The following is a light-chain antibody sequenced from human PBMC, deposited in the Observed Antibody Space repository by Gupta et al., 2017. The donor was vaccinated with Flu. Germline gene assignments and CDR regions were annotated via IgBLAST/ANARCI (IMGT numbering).Light chain of an antibody. Sequence: EIVMTQSPATLSVSPGERATLSCRASQSVGSNLAWYQQIPGQAPRLLIYGASTRAPDIPARFSGSGSGTEFTLTISSLQSEDFVVYYCQQYNNWPPYTFGQGTKLEIK. J-gene: IGKJ2*01. CDR3: QQYNNWPPYT. V-gene: IGKV3-15*01. CDR1: QSVGSN. CDR2: GAS.